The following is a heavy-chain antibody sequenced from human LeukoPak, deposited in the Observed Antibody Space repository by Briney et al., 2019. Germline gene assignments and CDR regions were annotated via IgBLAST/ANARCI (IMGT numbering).Heavy chain of an antibody. Sequence: GGSLRLSCAASGFTFSSYAMHWVRQAPGKGLEWVAVISYDGSNKYYADSVKGRFTISRDNSKNTLYLQMNSLRAEDTAVYYCARDNRQQLPLDYWGQGTLVTVSS. CDR1: GFTFSSYA. CDR3: ARDNRQQLPLDY. CDR2: ISYDGSNK. J-gene: IGHJ4*02. V-gene: IGHV3-30*04. D-gene: IGHD6-13*01.